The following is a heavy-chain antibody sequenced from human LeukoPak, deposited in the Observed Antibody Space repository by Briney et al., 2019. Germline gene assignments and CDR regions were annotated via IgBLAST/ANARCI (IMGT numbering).Heavy chain of an antibody. CDR3: AKEGTVTPIDY. CDR2: IRYDGSNI. CDR1: GFTFSNYG. V-gene: IGHV3-30*02. J-gene: IGHJ4*02. D-gene: IGHD4-17*01. Sequence: PGGSLRLSCAASGFTFSNYGMHWVRQAPGKGLGWVAFIRYDGSNIYYADSVKGRLTISRDNSKNTLYLQMNSLRVEDTAVYYCAKEGTVTPIDYWGQGTLVIVSS.